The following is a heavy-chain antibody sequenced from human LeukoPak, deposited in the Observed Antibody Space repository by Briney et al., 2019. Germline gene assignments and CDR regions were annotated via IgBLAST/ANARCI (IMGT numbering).Heavy chain of an antibody. D-gene: IGHD3-9*01. Sequence: SETLSHTCTVSGGSISSYYWSWIRQPPGKGLEWIGYIYYSGSTNYNPSLKSRVTISVDTSKNQFSLKLSSVIAADTAVYYCARDRGYDILTGSYYYYGMDVWGQGTTVTVSS. J-gene: IGHJ6*02. CDR3: ARDRGYDILTGSYYYYGMDV. CDR1: GGSISSYY. V-gene: IGHV4-59*01. CDR2: IYYSGST.